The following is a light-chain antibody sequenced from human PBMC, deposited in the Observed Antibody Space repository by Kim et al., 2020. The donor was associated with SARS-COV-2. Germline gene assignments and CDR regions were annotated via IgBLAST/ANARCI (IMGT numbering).Light chain of an antibody. Sequence: VLTQPPSMSGTPGQRVTISCSGSSSNIGSGPVNWYQQLPGTAPQLLMYNDNQRPSGAPDRFSGSKSGTSASLAISGLQSDDEADYYCAAWDDRLNGPVFGGGTQLTVL. J-gene: IGLJ7*01. CDR1: SSNIGSGP. CDR2: NDN. V-gene: IGLV1-44*01. CDR3: AAWDDRLNGPV.